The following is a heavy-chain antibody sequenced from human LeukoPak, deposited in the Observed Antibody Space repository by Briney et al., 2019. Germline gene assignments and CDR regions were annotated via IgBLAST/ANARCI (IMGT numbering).Heavy chain of an antibody. V-gene: IGHV3-64D*09. D-gene: IGHD3-10*01. Sequence: GGSLRPSCSASGFTFSDYVMYWVRQAPGKGLEYVSAISSNGGTTYYADSVKGRFTITRDNSKNTLYLQMRSLRAEDTAVYYCVNNYGSGSRYFDYWGQGTLVTVSS. CDR2: ISSNGGTT. CDR3: VNNYGSGSRYFDY. J-gene: IGHJ4*02. CDR1: GFTFSDYV.